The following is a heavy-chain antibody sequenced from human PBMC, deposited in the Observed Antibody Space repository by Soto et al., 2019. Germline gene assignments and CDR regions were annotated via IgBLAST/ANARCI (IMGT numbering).Heavy chain of an antibody. CDR3: ARDRGSRWLTFDY. CDR1: GGSISSYY. CDR2: IYYSGST. V-gene: IGHV4-59*01. J-gene: IGHJ4*02. Sequence: PSETLSLTCTVSGGSISSYYWSWIRQPPGKGLEWIGYIYYSGSTNYNPPLKSRVTISVDTSKNQFSLKLTSVTAADTAVYYCARDRGSRWLTFDYWVQGTRVTVAS. D-gene: IGHD6-19*01.